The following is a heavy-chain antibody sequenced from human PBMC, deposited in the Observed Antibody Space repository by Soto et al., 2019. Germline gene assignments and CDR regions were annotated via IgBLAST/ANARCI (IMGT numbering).Heavy chain of an antibody. CDR3: ASSPNDLTVAGFDY. J-gene: IGHJ4*02. CDR1: GESVSSNSDA. D-gene: IGHD6-19*01. Sequence: SQTLALPWSVSGESVSSNSDAWNWIGQSPSRGLEWLGRTYYRSKWYNDDAVSVKSRITINPDTSKNQFSLQRNSVTPEDTAVYYCASSPNDLTVAGFDYWGQGTRVTVSS. CDR2: TYYRSKWYN. V-gene: IGHV6-1*01.